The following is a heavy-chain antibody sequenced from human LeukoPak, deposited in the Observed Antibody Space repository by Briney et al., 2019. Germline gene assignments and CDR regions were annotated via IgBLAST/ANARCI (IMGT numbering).Heavy chain of an antibody. CDR3: ARDCSGGSCYGAFDI. D-gene: IGHD2-15*01. CDR2: IYDSGST. CDR1: GASIRSGDYY. V-gene: IGHV4-30-4*01. J-gene: IGHJ3*02. Sequence: SQTLSLTCTVSGASIRSGDYYWSWIRQPPGKGLEWIGYIYDSGSTYYNPSLKSRITISVDTSENRFSLKLSSATATDTAVYYCARDCSGGSCYGAFDIWGQGTMVTVSS.